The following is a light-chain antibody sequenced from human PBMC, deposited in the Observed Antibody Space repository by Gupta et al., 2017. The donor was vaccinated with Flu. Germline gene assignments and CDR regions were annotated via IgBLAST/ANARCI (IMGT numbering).Light chain of an antibody. J-gene: IGKJ2*01. Sequence: DIQMTQSPSSLSASVGDRVTITCRASQSISSYLNWYQQKPGKAPKLLIYAASSVQSGVPSRFSGSGSGTDFTLTISRLQPEDFATYYCQQRDSTPYIFGQGTKLEIK. CDR1: QSISSY. V-gene: IGKV1-39*01. CDR2: AAS. CDR3: QQRDSTPYI.